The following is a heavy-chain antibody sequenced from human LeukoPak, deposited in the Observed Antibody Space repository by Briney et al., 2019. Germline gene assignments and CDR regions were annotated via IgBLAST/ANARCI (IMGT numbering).Heavy chain of an antibody. D-gene: IGHD4-17*01. J-gene: IGHJ3*02. CDR1: GFTFSDYT. Sequence: PGGSLRLSCAASGFTFSDYTMNWVRQTPGKGLEWVSSISSGGTYKYYTDSVKGRFTISRDNAQNSLYLQMNSLRAEDSSVYYCARPTTVTTVSADAFDIWGQGTMVTVSS. CDR3: ARPTTVTTVSADAFDI. V-gene: IGHV3-21*01. CDR2: ISSGGTYK.